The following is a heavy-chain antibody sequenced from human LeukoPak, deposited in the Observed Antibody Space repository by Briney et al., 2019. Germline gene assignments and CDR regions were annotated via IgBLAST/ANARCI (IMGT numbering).Heavy chain of an antibody. D-gene: IGHD4/OR15-4a*01. Sequence: GGSLRLSCAASGFTFSNYAMSWVRQAPGKGLEWVSAISGGGNSTYYADSVKGRFTISRDNSKNTLYLQMNSLRAEDTAVYYCAKPGEIGASYFDYWGQGTLVTVSS. J-gene: IGHJ4*02. CDR1: GFTFSNYA. V-gene: IGHV3-23*01. CDR3: AKPGEIGASYFDY. CDR2: ISGGGNST.